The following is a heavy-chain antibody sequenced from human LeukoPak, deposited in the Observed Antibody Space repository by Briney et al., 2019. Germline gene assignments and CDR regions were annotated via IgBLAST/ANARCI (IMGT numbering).Heavy chain of an antibody. CDR1: GFTLSSYS. Sequence: PGGSLRLSCAASGFTLSSYSMNWVRQAPGKGLEWVSAISGSGGSTYYADSVKGRFTISRDNSKNTLHLQMNSLRAEDTAVYYCAKDRRGAMIVVALYYFDYWGQGTLVTVSS. V-gene: IGHV3-23*01. D-gene: IGHD3-22*01. J-gene: IGHJ4*02. CDR2: ISGSGGST. CDR3: AKDRRGAMIVVALYYFDY.